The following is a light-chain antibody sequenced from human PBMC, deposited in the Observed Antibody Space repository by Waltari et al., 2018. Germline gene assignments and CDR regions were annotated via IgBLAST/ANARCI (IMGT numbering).Light chain of an antibody. CDR3: MQGIHLPRT. J-gene: IGKJ2*01. Sequence: DIVMTQTAISVSVTPGQPASLPRNSRQSLLHSDGKTYLYWYLQKPVQSPQLLIYEVSSRFAGGPERFSGSGSGTECTLKISRVEAEEVGVYYCMQGIHLPRTFGQGTKLEIK. CDR1: QSLLHSDGKTY. CDR2: EVS. V-gene: IGKV2-29*03.